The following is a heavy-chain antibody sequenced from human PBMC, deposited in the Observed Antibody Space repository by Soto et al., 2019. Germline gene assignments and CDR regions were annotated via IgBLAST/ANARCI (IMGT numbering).Heavy chain of an antibody. J-gene: IGHJ4*02. D-gene: IGHD5-18*01. V-gene: IGHV3-74*01. CDR3: ARESYSYGDQFDY. CDR1: GFTFSTYW. CDR2: ISGDGRSI. Sequence: DVQLVESGGGLVQPGGSLRLSCAASGFTFSTYWMHWVRQAPGKGLVWVSRISGDGRSISYADSVKGRFTISRDNAKNSLYLQMNSLRAEDTAVYYCARESYSYGDQFDYWGQGTLVTVSS.